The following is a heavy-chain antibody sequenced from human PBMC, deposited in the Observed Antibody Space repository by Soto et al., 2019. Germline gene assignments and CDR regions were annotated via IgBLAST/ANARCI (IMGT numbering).Heavy chain of an antibody. J-gene: IGHJ5*02. CDR2: ISGSGGST. Sequence: PGGSLRLSCAASGFTFSSYAMSWVRQAPGKGLEWVSAISGSGGSTYYADSVKGRFTISRDNSKNTLYLQMNSLRAEDTAVYYCPKARGASYYYDSSSYSNWFDPWGRGTLVTVSS. CDR1: GFTFSSYA. D-gene: IGHD3-22*01. CDR3: PKARGASYYYDSSSYSNWFDP. V-gene: IGHV3-23*01.